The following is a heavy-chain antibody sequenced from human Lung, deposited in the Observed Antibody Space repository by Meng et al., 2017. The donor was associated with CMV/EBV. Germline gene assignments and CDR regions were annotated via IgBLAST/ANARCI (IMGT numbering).Heavy chain of an antibody. CDR1: GFTFSSYG. V-gene: IGHV3-30*02. CDR2: IRYDGSNK. Sequence: GGSXRLXXAASGFTFSSYGMHWVRQAPGKGLEWVAFIRYDGSNKYYADSVKCRFTISRDNSKNTLYLQMSSLRAEDTAVYYCAKDGWGKATSRIDYWGQGTLVTVSS. D-gene: IGHD6-19*01. CDR3: AKDGWGKATSRIDY. J-gene: IGHJ4*02.